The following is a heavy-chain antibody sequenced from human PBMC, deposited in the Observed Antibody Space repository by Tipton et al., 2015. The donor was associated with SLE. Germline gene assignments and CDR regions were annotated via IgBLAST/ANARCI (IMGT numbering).Heavy chain of an antibody. Sequence: SLRLSCAASGFDVSSNYMTWVRQAPGKGLEWVSVIYSGDKIYYADSVKGRFTISRDNSNNTLYLQMNSLRPEDTAVYFCARVRRARGAFDFWGQGTIITVSS. V-gene: IGHV3-53*05. CDR1: GFDVSSNY. CDR2: IYSGDKI. CDR3: ARVRRARGAFDF. D-gene: IGHD3-10*01. J-gene: IGHJ3*01.